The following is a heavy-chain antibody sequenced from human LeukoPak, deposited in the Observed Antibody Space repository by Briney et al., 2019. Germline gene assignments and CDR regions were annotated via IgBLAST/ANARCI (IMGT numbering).Heavy chain of an antibody. J-gene: IGHJ6*03. CDR2: IYYSGST. Sequence: PSETLSLTCTVSGGSISSYYWSWIRQPPGKGLEWIGYIYYSGSTNYNPSLKSRVTISVDTSKNQFSLKLSSVTAADTAVYYCARLGYGSGWYYYYYYMDVWGKGTTVTVSS. CDR1: GGSISSYY. D-gene: IGHD6-19*01. V-gene: IGHV4-59*01. CDR3: ARLGYGSGWYYYYYYMDV.